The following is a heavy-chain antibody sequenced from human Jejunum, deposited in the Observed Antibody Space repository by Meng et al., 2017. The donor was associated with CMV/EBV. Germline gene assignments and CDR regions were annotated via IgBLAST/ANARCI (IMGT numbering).Heavy chain of an antibody. D-gene: IGHD4-17*01. Sequence: FSSYSMNWVRPAPGKGLEWVSSISSSSRYIYYADSVKGRFIISRDNAKNSLYLQVNSLRAEDTGFYYCARDRGTISTTGHENWFDPWGLGTLVTVSS. J-gene: IGHJ5*02. CDR2: ISSSSRYI. CDR1: FSSYS. CDR3: ARDRGTISTTGHENWFDP. V-gene: IGHV3-21*01.